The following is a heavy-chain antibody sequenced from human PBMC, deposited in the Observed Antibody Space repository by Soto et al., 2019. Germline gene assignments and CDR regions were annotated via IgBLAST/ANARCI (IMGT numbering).Heavy chain of an antibody. Sequence: EVQLVESGGGLVQPGGSLRLSCAASGFTFSSYSMNWVRQAPGKGLEWVSYISSSSSTIYYADSVKGRFTISRDNPKNSLYLQMTRLRAEDTAVYYCARDWARYGSGNPFYYWGQGTLVTVSS. D-gene: IGHD3-10*01. CDR1: GFTFSSYS. CDR2: ISSSSSTI. V-gene: IGHV3-48*01. J-gene: IGHJ4*02. CDR3: ARDWARYGSGNPFYY.